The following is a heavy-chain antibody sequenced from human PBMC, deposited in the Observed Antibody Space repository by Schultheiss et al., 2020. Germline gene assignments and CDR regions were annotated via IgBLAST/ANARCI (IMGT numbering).Heavy chain of an antibody. J-gene: IGHJ6*03. V-gene: IGHV3-53*01. CDR2: IHSGGST. Sequence: GGSLRLSCAASGFTFSSYWMSWVRQVPGKGLEWVSVIHSGGSTYYADSAKGRFAISRDNSKNTLYLQMNSLRAEDTAVFYCARVKADYYYYMDVWGKGTTVTVSS. CDR3: ARVKADYYYYMDV. CDR1: GFTFSSYW.